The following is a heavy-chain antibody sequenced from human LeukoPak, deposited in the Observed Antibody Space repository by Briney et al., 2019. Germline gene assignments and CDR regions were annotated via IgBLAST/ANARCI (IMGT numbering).Heavy chain of an antibody. CDR1: GYSFSSYW. J-gene: IGHJ4*02. CDR3: ARHRPYSSGWRHFDY. V-gene: IGHV5-51*01. D-gene: IGHD6-19*01. Sequence: GESLKISCKGSGYSFSSYWIGWVRQMPGKGLEWMGVIYPGDSDTRYSPSFQGQVTISADKSISTAYLQWSSLTASDTAMYYCARHRPYSSGWRHFDYWGQGTLVTVSS. CDR2: IYPGDSDT.